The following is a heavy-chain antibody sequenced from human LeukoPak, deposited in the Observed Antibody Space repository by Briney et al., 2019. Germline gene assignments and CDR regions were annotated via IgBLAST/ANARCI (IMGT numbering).Heavy chain of an antibody. J-gene: IGHJ4*02. Sequence: PGGSLRLSCTASGFFFSDYYMNWIRQAPGTGLEWVSYISSSGSTIYYADSVKGRFTISRDNAKNSLYLQMNSLRAEDTAVYYCARAGGWAGPFNYWGQGTLVTVSS. CDR1: GFFFSDYY. V-gene: IGHV3-11*01. D-gene: IGHD3/OR15-3a*01. CDR3: ARAGGWAGPFNY. CDR2: ISSSGSTI.